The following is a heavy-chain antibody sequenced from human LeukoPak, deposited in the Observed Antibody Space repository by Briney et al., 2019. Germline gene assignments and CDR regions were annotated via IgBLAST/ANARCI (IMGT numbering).Heavy chain of an antibody. V-gene: IGHV3-74*01. CDR2: INPDGSST. CDR1: GFAFNSYW. CDR3: ARWDNSGYYSLDY. J-gene: IGHJ4*02. Sequence: GGSLRLSCAASGFAFNSYWMHWVRHAPGKGLVWVSRINPDGSSTTFADSVKGRFTISRDNAKNTLYLQMNSLRAEDTAVYYCARWDNSGYYSLDYWGQGTLVTVSS. D-gene: IGHD3-22*01.